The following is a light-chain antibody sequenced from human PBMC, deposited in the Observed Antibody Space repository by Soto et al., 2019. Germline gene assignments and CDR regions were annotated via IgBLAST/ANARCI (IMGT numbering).Light chain of an antibody. CDR1: SGDVGAYEF. V-gene: IGLV2-14*01. CDR3: SSFTCGSTSYV. J-gene: IGLJ1*01. CDR2: DVS. Sequence: QSALTQPASVSGSPGQSIAISCTGTSGDVGAYEFVSWHQQHPGKAPKLMIYDVSRRPSGVSDRGSGSKSGNTASLIISGLQAEDEADYYCSSFTCGSTSYVFGTGSKVTVL.